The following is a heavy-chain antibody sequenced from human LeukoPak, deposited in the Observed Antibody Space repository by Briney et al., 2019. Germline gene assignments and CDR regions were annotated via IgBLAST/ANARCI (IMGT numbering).Heavy chain of an antibody. CDR1: GFTFSSYA. D-gene: IGHD4-23*01. V-gene: IGHV3-48*02. CDR3: ARHDYGGNSGDY. CDR2: IGTSSSTI. Sequence: GGSLRLSCAASGFTFSSYAMSWARQAPGKGLEWVSYIGTSSSTIYYADSVKGRFTISRDNAKNSLYLQMNSLRDEDTAVYYCARHDYGGNSGDYWGQGTLVTVSS. J-gene: IGHJ4*02.